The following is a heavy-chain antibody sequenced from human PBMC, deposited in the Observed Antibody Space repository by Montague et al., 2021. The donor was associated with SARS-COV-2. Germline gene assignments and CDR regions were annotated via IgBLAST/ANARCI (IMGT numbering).Heavy chain of an antibody. V-gene: IGHV4-39*02. CDR1: GGSITNNIDY. Sequence: SETLSLTCTVSGGSITNNIDYWAWIRQPPGKGLEWIGSIYYTGDTSYNPSPKSQVTISVVPSTNHFTLKLRSVTAAETAVSYFAKLKRYFDGIASPSAFDFWGQGTKVTVSS. CDR2: IYYTGDT. D-gene: IGHD3-9*01. J-gene: IGHJ3*01. CDR3: AKLKRYFDGIASPSAFDF.